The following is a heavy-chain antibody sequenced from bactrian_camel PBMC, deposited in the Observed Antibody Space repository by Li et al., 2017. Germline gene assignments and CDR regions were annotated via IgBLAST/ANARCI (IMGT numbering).Heavy chain of an antibody. CDR3: AADRSRYCSGTLAVKKWNY. Sequence: HVQLVESGGGSVQAGGSLRLSCAASGYTYNRNCMAWFRQAPGKEREGVARIATGSGNTYYADSVKGRFTISRDNTNNTVYLQMNSLKPGDTAVYYCAADRSRYCSGTLAVKKWNYYGQGTQVTVS. D-gene: IGHD2*01. V-gene: IGHV3S1*01. CDR1: GYTYNRNC. CDR2: IATGSGNT. J-gene: IGHJ4*01.